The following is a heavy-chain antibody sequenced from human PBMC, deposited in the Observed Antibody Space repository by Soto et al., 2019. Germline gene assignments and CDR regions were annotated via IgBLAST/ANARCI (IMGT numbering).Heavy chain of an antibody. J-gene: IGHJ4*02. V-gene: IGHV3-23*01. D-gene: IGHD2-15*01. Sequence: DVPLLESGGGLVQPEGSLRLSCAASGFTFSSYAMGWVRQGPGKGLEWVAVVSIGGSTHYADSVRGRFTISRDNSKNSLSLQMNSLTAEDTAVYCCAKRRGAGGHFDYRGQGALVTVSS. CDR3: AKRRGAGGHFDY. CDR1: GFTFSSYA. CDR2: VSIGGST.